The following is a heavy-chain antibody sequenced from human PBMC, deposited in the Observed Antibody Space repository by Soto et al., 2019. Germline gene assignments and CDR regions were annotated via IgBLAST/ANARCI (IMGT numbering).Heavy chain of an antibody. CDR3: ARDLRWGYGMDV. CDR2: ISSSSSYI. Sequence: GGSLRLSCAASGFTFSSYSMNWVRQAPGKGLEWVSSISSSSSYIYYADSVKGRFTISRDNAKNSLYLQMNSLRAEDTAVYYCARDLRWGYGMDVWGQGTTVTVSS. V-gene: IGHV3-21*01. D-gene: IGHD1-26*01. CDR1: GFTFSSYS. J-gene: IGHJ6*02.